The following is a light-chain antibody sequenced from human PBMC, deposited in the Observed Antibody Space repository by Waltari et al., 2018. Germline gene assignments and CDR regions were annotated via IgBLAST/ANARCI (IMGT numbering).Light chain of an antibody. J-gene: IGLJ2*01. V-gene: IGLV1-47*01. CDR2: LTH. Sequence: QSVLTQPPSASGTPGQSVTISCSGSLSNIGTHYVYWYQQLPGTAPNLLIYLTHRRPSGGPDRVSASKSGTSASLAISGLRFEDEGDYYCATRDEGPTVVFGGGTKVTVL. CDR1: LSNIGTHY. CDR3: ATRDEGPTVV.